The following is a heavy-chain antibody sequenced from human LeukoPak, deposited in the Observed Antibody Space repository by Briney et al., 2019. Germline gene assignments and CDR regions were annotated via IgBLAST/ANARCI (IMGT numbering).Heavy chain of an antibody. CDR1: GLTVTSDY. Sequence: GGSLRLSCAASGLTVTSDYMGWVRQAPGKGLDWVSVVFADGATYYADSVKGRFTISRGNSKNTLYLQMHSLRAEDTAVYYCATRYHYYGSGSSILYFDYWGQGTLVTVSS. J-gene: IGHJ4*02. D-gene: IGHD3-10*01. CDR2: VFADGAT. V-gene: IGHV3-53*01. CDR3: ATRYHYYGSGSSILYFDY.